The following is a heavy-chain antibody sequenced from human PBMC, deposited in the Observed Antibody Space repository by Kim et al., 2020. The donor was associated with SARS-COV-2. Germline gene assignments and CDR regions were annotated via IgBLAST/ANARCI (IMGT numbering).Heavy chain of an antibody. V-gene: IGHV3-30*04. CDR3: ARDDIIR. CDR2: ISYDGSNK. Sequence: GGSLRLSCAASGFTFSSYAMHWVRQAPGKGLEWVAVISYDGSNKYYADSVKCRFTISRDNSKNTLYLQMNSLRAEDTAVYYCARDDIIRWGQGTLVTVSS. D-gene: IGHD2-15*01. CDR1: GFTFSSYA. J-gene: IGHJ4*02.